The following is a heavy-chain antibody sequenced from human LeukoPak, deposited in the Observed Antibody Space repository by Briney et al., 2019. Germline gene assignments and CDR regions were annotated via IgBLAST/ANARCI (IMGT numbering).Heavy chain of an antibody. J-gene: IGHJ4*02. Sequence: PGGSLRLPCAALGFTFSSYGVHWVRQDPGKGLEWVAVISYDGSNKYCADSVSGRFILSRDNSKNTLYLQMNSLRAEDTAVYYCARWYNWKRYFDYWGRGTLVTVSS. CDR3: ARWYNWKRYFDY. CDR1: GFTFSSYG. CDR2: ISYDGSNK. D-gene: IGHD1-20*01. V-gene: IGHV3-30*03.